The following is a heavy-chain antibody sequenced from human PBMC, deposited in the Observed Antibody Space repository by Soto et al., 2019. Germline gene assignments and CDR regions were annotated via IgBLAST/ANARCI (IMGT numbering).Heavy chain of an antibody. J-gene: IGHJ4*02. Sequence: QVQLVESGGGVVQPGRSLRLSCAASGFTFSSYAMHWVRQAPGKGLEWVAVISYDGSNKYYADSVKGRFTISRDNSKNTLYLQMNSLRAEETAVYYCEYLGDEDYWGQGPLVTVSS. CDR1: GFTFSSYA. CDR3: EYLGDEDY. CDR2: ISYDGSNK. D-gene: IGHD1-26*01. V-gene: IGHV3-30-3*01.